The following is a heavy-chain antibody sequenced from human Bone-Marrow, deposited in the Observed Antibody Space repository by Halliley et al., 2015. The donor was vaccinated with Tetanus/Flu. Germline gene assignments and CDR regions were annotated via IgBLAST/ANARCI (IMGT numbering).Heavy chain of an antibody. CDR1: GFTFSSHG. CDR3: AKDVGYSSGWYYDKFDY. J-gene: IGHJ4*02. CDR2: VSGSGSIR. D-gene: IGHD6-19*01. Sequence: AASGFTFSSHGMSWVRQAPGKGLEWVSSVSGSGSIREYAESMKGRFTISRDNSKNTLYLQMNSLRAEDTAVYYCAKDVGYSSGWYYDKFDYWGQGTLVTVSS. V-gene: IGHV3-23*01.